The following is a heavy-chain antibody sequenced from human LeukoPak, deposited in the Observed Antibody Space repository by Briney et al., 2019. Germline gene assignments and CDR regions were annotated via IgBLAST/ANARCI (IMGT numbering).Heavy chain of an antibody. V-gene: IGHV3-30*18. CDR3: AKYLAHSSGWLLDAFDI. Sequence: PGGSLRLSCAASGFTFSGYGMHWVRQAPGQGLEWVAVISYDGSNKYYADSVKGRFIISRDNSKNTLYVQMNSLRAEDTAVYYCAKYLAHSSGWLLDAFDIWGQGTMVTVSS. J-gene: IGHJ3*02. D-gene: IGHD6-19*01. CDR2: ISYDGSNK. CDR1: GFTFSGYG.